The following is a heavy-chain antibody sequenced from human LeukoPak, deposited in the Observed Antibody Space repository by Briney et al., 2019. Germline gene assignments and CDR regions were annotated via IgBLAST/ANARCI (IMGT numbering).Heavy chain of an antibody. CDR2: ISGSGGST. V-gene: IGHV3-23*01. J-gene: IGHJ2*01. Sequence: PGGSLRLSCAASGFTFSSYGMSWVRQAPGKGLEWVSDISGSGGSTYYADSVKGRFTISRDNSKNTLYLQMNSLRAEDTAVYYCARDSITIFEVAYWYFDLWGRGTLVTVSS. D-gene: IGHD3-3*01. CDR1: GFTFSSYG. CDR3: ARDSITIFEVAYWYFDL.